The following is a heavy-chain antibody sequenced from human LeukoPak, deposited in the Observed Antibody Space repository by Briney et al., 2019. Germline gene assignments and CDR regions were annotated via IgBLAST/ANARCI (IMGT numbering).Heavy chain of an antibody. J-gene: IGHJ6*04. Sequence: TGGSLRLSCAASGFTFSSYWMHCVRQPPGRGLVWVSRINSDGSSTSYADSVKGRFTISRDNAKNTLYLQMNSLRAEDTAVYYCARVGEDIVADYYGMDVWGKGTTVTVSS. CDR3: ARVGEDIVADYYGMDV. D-gene: IGHD5-12*01. CDR2: INSDGSST. V-gene: IGHV3-74*01. CDR1: GFTFSSYW.